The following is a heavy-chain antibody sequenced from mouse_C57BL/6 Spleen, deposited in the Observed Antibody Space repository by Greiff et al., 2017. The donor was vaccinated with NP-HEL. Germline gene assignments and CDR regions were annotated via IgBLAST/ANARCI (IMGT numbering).Heavy chain of an antibody. V-gene: IGHV5-4*01. CDR3: ARDRILGVYYAMDY. D-gene: IGHD3-3*01. CDR1: GFTFSSYA. Sequence: EVKLMESGGGLVKPGGSLKLSCAASGFTFSSYAMSWVRQTPEKRLEWVATISDGGSYTYYPDNVQGRFTIARDNAKNNLYLQMSHLKSEDTAMYYCARDRILGVYYAMDYWGQGTSVTVSS. J-gene: IGHJ4*01. CDR2: ISDGGSYT.